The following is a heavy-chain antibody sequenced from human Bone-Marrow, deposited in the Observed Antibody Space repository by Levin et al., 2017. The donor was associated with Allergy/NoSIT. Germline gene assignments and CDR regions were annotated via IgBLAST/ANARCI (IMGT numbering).Heavy chain of an antibody. J-gene: IGHJ6*02. CDR2: ISNDGDNK. Sequence: GESLKISCAASGLSLSSYGIHWVRQAPGKGLEWVALISNDGDNKYYLDSVKGRFSVSRDNSKNTVYLQLNRLRGDDTAVYYCAKAFGPAGYDYYFFAMDVWGQGTTVTVSS. CDR3: AKAFGPAGYDYYFFAMDV. V-gene: IGHV3-30*18. D-gene: IGHD5-12*01. CDR1: GLSLSSYG.